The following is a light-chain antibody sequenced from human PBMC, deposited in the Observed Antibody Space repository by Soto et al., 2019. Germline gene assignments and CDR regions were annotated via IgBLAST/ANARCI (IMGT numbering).Light chain of an antibody. CDR1: RSNIGSNL. Sequence: QSVLTQSPSASVTPGQRVTISCSGSRSNIGSNLVNGYQQLPGTAPKLLIWHNHQRPSGVPDRFSGSKSGTSASLAISGPQAEDEGDYYCAAWDGSLRAVVFGGGTKLTVL. CDR2: HNH. CDR3: AAWDGSLRAVV. V-gene: IGLV1-44*01. J-gene: IGLJ2*01.